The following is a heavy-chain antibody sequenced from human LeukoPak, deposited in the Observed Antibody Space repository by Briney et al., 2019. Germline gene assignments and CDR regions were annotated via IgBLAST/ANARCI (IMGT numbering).Heavy chain of an antibody. CDR3: ARDGLLMARGVRNGFDP. CDR1: GFTFSSYS. Sequence: GGSLRLSCAASGFTFSSYSMNWVRQAPGKGLEWVSSISSSSSYIYYADSVKGRFTISRDNAKNSLYLQMNSLRAEDTAVYYCARDGLLMARGVRNGFDPWGQGTLVTVSS. CDR2: ISSSSSYI. D-gene: IGHD3-10*01. V-gene: IGHV3-21*01. J-gene: IGHJ5*02.